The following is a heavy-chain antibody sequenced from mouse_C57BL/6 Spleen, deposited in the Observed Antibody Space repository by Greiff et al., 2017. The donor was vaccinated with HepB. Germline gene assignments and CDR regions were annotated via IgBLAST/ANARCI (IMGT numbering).Heavy chain of an antibody. CDR2: ISDGGSYT. J-gene: IGHJ2*01. V-gene: IGHV5-4*01. Sequence: EVKLVESGGGLVKPGGSLKLSCAASGFTFSSYAMSWVRQTPEKRLEWVATISDGGSYTYYPDNVKGRFTISRDNAKNNLYLQMSHLKSEDTAMYYCARDGGSFFDYWGQGTTLTVSS. CDR3: ARDGGSFFDY. CDR1: GFTFSSYA.